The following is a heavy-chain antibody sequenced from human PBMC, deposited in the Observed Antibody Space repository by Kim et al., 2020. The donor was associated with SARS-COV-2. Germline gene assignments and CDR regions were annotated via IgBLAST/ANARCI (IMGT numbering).Heavy chain of an antibody. J-gene: IGHJ6*02. Sequence: RRVTISVDKSKNQFSLKLSSVTAADTAVYYCARGWGTSDENDYYYYGMDVWGQGTTVTVSS. D-gene: IGHD3-16*01. CDR3: ARGWGTSDENDYYYYGMDV. V-gene: IGHV4-4*02.